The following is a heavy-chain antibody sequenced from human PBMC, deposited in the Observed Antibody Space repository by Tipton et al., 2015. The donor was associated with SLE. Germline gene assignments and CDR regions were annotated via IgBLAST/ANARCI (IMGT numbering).Heavy chain of an antibody. CDR2: IYHSGNT. CDR1: GFSISSGYY. CDR3: ARHELVAAKADY. V-gene: IGHV4-38-2*01. J-gene: IGHJ4*02. Sequence: GLVKPSETLSLTCAVSGFSISSGYYWGWIRQPPGKGLGWIGTIYHSGNTYYNPSLKSRLTLSVDTSKNQFSLKLTSVTAADTAVYHCARHELVAAKADYWGQGTLVTVAS. D-gene: IGHD5-12*01.